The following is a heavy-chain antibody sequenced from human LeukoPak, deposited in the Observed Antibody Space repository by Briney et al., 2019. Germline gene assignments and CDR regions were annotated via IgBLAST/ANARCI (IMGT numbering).Heavy chain of an antibody. J-gene: IGHJ4*02. CDR2: IYPGDSDT. CDR1: GYSFTSYW. Sequence: GESLKISWKGSGYSFTSYWIGWVRQMPGKGLEGMGIIYPGDSDTRYSPSFQGEVTISADKSISTAYLQWSSLKASDTAMYYCARRGAYYYDSSGYHPFDYWGQGTLVTVSS. D-gene: IGHD3-22*01. V-gene: IGHV5-51*01. CDR3: ARRGAYYYDSSGYHPFDY.